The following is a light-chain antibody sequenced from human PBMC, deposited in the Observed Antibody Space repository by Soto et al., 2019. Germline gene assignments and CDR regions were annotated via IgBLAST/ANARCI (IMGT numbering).Light chain of an antibody. V-gene: IGKV3-11*01. CDR2: DAS. CDR3: QQGS. J-gene: IGKJ4*01. CDR1: QSVSSY. Sequence: EIVMTQSPATLSLSPGERATLSCRASQSVSSYLAWYQQKPGQAPRLLIYDASNRATGIPARFSGSGSGTDFTLTISRLETEDFAVYYCQQGSLGGGTKVDIK.